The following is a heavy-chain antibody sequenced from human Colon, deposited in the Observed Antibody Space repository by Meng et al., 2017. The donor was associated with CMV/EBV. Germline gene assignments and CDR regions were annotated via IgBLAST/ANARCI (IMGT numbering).Heavy chain of an antibody. CDR2: IRGNGGSA. CDR1: GFTFSDCT. V-gene: IGHV3-23*01. Sequence: GGSLRLSCAASGFTFSDCTMTWVRQAPGKGLEWVSRIRGNGGSAAYADSVQDRFTIFRDNSQNTLYLQMNSLRAEDTAVYYCAKGAAFGVTAPDYWGQGTLVTVSS. CDR3: AKGAAFGVTAPDY. J-gene: IGHJ4*02. D-gene: IGHD3-3*01.